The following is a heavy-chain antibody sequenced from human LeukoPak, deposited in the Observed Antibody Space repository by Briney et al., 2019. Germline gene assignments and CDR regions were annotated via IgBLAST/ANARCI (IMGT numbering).Heavy chain of an antibody. D-gene: IGHD6-13*01. CDR1: GYSFTSYW. J-gene: IGHJ3*02. CDR2: IYLGDSDT. CDR3: ARPSPYSSSWYSLDDAFDI. Sequence: LGESLKISCKGSGYSFTSYWIGWVRQMPGKGLEWMGIIYLGDSDTRYSPSFQGQVTISADKSISTAYLQWSSLKSSDTAIYYCARPSPYSSSWYSLDDAFDIWGQGTMVTVSS. V-gene: IGHV5-51*01.